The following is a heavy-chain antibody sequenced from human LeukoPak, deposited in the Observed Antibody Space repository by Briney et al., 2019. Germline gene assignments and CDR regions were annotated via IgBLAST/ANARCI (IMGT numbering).Heavy chain of an antibody. CDR1: GGSISSSSYY. J-gene: IGHJ5*02. CDR3: ARHEYSGGYYGLSWFDP. V-gene: IGHV4-39*01. Sequence: SETLSLTCTVSGGSISSSSYYWGWIRQPPGKGLEWIGSIYYSGSTYYNPSLKSRVTISVDTSKNQLSLKLSSLTAADTAVYYCARHEYSGGYYGLSWFDPWGQGTLVTVSS. D-gene: IGHD1-26*01. CDR2: IYYSGST.